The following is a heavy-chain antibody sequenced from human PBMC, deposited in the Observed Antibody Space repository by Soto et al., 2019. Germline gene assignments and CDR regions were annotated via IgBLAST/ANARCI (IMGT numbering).Heavy chain of an antibody. J-gene: IGHJ4*02. CDR1: CGSIGKDY. CDR2: IDTSGST. Sequence: SETLSPTCTFFCGSIGKDYSNWIRQPAGKGLEWSGRIDTSGSTNYNPSLKRRVTMSVDKTKQESSLKLSSVTSAHTARHYSARGGQDFWSGPFDYWGRGALVTVS. D-gene: IGHD3-3*01. V-gene: IGHV4-4*07. CDR3: ARGGQDFWSGPFDY.